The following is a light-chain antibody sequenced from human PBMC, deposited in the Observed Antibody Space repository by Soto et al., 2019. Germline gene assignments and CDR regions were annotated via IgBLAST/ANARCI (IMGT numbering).Light chain of an antibody. J-gene: IGKJ1*01. CDR1: QSVSSSF. Sequence: EIVLTQSPGTLSLSPGEGATLSCRASQSVSSSFLAWYQQKPGQAPRLLIYGASSRVTGIPDRFSGSGSGTDFTLTISRLEPEDFAVYYCQQYGSSPWPFGQGTKVEI. V-gene: IGKV3-20*01. CDR3: QQYGSSPWP. CDR2: GAS.